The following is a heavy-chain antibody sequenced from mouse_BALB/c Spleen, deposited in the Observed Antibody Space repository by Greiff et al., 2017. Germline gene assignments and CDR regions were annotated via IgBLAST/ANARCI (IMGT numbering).Heavy chain of an antibody. D-gene: IGHD2-3*01. Sequence: EVQVVESGGGLVKPGGSLKLSCAASGFTFSDYYMYWVRQTPEKRLEWVATISDGGSYTYYPDSVKGRFTISRDNAKNNLYLQMSSLKSEDTAMYYCARGGDGYYLFAYWGQGTLVTVSA. CDR1: GFTFSDYY. J-gene: IGHJ3*01. V-gene: IGHV5-4*02. CDR2: ISDGGSYT. CDR3: ARGGDGYYLFAY.